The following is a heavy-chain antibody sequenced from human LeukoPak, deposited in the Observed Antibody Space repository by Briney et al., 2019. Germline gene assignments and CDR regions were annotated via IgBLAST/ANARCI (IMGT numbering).Heavy chain of an antibody. Sequence: GGSLRLSCAASGFTFSNYGMDWVRQAPGKGLGWVSYISSSSSSIYYADSVKGRFTISRDNAKNSLFLQMNSLRAEDTAVYYCARGGAARPDYWGQGTLDTVSS. CDR1: GFTFSNYG. V-gene: IGHV3-48*01. CDR2: ISSSSSSI. D-gene: IGHD6-6*01. J-gene: IGHJ4*02. CDR3: ARGGAARPDY.